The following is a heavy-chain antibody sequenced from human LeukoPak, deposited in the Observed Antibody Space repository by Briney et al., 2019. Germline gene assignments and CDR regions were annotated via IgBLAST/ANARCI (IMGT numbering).Heavy chain of an antibody. CDR2: ISSSSSTI. D-gene: IGHD3-22*01. CDR3: ARLDSSGYYQRDY. V-gene: IGHV3-48*01. J-gene: IGHJ4*02. CDR1: GFTFSSYS. Sequence: GGSLRLSCAASGFTFSSYSMNWVRQARGKGLEWVSYISSSSSTIYYADSVKGRFTISRDNAKNSLYLQMNSLRAEDTAVYYCARLDSSGYYQRDYWGQRTLVTVSS.